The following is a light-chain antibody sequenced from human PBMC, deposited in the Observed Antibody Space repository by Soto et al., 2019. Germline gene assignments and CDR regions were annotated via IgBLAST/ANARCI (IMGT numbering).Light chain of an antibody. J-gene: IGKJ5*01. CDR3: QQYENLPT. Sequence: DIQRTQSPSSLSASVGGRVTITCQASQDVSNYLNWYQQKLGRAPKLLIYDASNLEAGVPSRFRGSGSGTDFTFTISRLQPEDIATYYCQQYENLPTVGQGTRLEIK. V-gene: IGKV1-33*01. CDR1: QDVSNY. CDR2: DAS.